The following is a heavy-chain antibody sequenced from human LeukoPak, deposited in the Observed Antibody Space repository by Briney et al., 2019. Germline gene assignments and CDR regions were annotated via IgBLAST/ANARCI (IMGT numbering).Heavy chain of an antibody. V-gene: IGHV4-59*01. Sequence: PSETLSLTCTVSGGSISSYYWSWIRQPPGKGLEWIGYIYYSGSTNYNPSLKSRVTISVDTSKNQFSLKLSSVTAADTAVYYCARGAGPATGDAFDIWGQGTMVTVSS. CDR2: IYYSGST. CDR1: GGSISSYY. D-gene: IGHD5-12*01. J-gene: IGHJ3*02. CDR3: ARGAGPATGDAFDI.